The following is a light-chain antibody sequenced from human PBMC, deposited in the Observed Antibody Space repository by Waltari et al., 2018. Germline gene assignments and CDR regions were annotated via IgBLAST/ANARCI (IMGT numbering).Light chain of an antibody. CDR2: DSS. V-gene: IGKV1-33*01. Sequence: DIQMTQSPSSLSTSVGDRVTNTCHASQGINKYLNWYQQKPGKPPKPLIYDSSTLERGVPSRFSGDGYGTDFTFTISSLQPEDVGTYYCQQHENLPYSFGQGTKVDIK. CDR3: QQHENLPYS. J-gene: IGKJ2*03. CDR1: QGINKY.